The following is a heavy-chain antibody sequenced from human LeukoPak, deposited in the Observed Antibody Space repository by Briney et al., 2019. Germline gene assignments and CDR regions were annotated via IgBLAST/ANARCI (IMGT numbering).Heavy chain of an antibody. CDR1: GFTFISYS. J-gene: IGHJ3*02. CDR3: ARAQLRETYYDFWSGYYTRHDAFDI. D-gene: IGHD3-3*01. Sequence: RAGGSLRLSCAASGFTFISYSMNWVRQAPGKGLEWVSYISSSSSTIYYADSVKGRFTISRDNAKNSLYLQMNSLRAEDTAVYYCARAQLRETYYDFWSGYYTRHDAFDIWGQGTMVTVSS. CDR2: ISSSSSTI. V-gene: IGHV3-48*01.